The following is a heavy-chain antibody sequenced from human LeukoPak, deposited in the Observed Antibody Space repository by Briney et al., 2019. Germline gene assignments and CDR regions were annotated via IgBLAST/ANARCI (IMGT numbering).Heavy chain of an antibody. Sequence: GGSLRLSCAASGFTFSSYAMSWVRQAPGEGLGWVSTISGSGGNTYYADSVKGRFTISRDNSKNTLYLQMNSLRAEDTAVYFCAKLRGTTRSLFDYWGQGTLVTVSS. CDR2: ISGSGGNT. CDR1: GFTFSSYA. D-gene: IGHD1-26*01. J-gene: IGHJ4*02. CDR3: AKLRGTTRSLFDY. V-gene: IGHV3-23*01.